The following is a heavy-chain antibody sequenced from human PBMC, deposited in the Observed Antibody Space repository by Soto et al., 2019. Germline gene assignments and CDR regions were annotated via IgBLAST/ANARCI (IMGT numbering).Heavy chain of an antibody. J-gene: IGHJ4*02. D-gene: IGHD4-17*01. CDR1: GYTFTSYA. CDR2: INAGNGNT. Sequence: GASVKVSCKASGYTFTSYAMHWVRQAPGQRLEWMGWINAGNGNTKYSQKFQGRVTITRDTSASTAYMELSSLRSEDTAVYYCATGPHTYYGDYVFDYWGQGTLVTVSS. V-gene: IGHV1-3*01. CDR3: ATGPHTYYGDYVFDY.